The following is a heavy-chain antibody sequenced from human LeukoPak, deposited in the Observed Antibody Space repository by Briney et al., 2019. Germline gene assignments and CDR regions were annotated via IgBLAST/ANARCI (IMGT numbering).Heavy chain of an antibody. CDR2: IDHSGST. V-gene: IGHV4-34*01. CDR3: ARGGFGVVGVFDY. Sequence: SETLSLTCAVYGGSFSGYYWSWIRQPPGKGLEWIGEIDHSGSTHYNPSLKSRVIISVDTSKNQFSLKLSSVTAADTAVYYCARGGFGVVGVFDYWGQGTLVTVSS. CDR1: GGSFSGYY. J-gene: IGHJ4*02. D-gene: IGHD2-15*01.